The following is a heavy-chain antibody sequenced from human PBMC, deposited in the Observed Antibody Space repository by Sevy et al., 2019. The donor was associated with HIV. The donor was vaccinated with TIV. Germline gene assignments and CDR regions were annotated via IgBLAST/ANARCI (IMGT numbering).Heavy chain of an antibody. Sequence: GGSLRLSCAASGFTFSSYGMHWVRQAPGKGLEWVAFIRYDGSNKYYADSVKGRFTISRDNSKNTLYLQMNSLRAEDTAVYYCAKETLNKGYCSSTSRLAIDYWGQGTLVTVSS. D-gene: IGHD2-2*01. J-gene: IGHJ4*02. CDR2: IRYDGSNK. CDR1: GFTFSSYG. CDR3: AKETLNKGYCSSTSRLAIDY. V-gene: IGHV3-30*02.